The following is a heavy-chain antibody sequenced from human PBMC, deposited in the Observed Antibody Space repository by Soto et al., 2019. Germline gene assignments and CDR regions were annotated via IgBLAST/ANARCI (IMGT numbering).Heavy chain of an antibody. CDR1: GFTFSNYW. V-gene: IGHV3-74*01. CDR3: ARFRVDGDYVP. D-gene: IGHD4-17*01. Sequence: EVQLVESGGGLVQPGGSLRLSCAVSGFTFSNYWMHWVPQAPGKGLVWVSRINSDGSSTSYADFVKGRFTISRDNAKNTLYLQMNSLRAEDTAVYYCARFRVDGDYVPWGQGTLVTVSS. CDR2: INSDGSST. J-gene: IGHJ5*02.